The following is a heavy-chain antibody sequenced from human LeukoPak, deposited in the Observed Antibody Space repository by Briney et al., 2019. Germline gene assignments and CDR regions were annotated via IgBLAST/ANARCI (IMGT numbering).Heavy chain of an antibody. Sequence: SETLSLTCTVSGGYISSYYWSWIRQPPGKGLEWIGYIYYSGSTNYNPSLKSRVTISVDTSKTQFSLKLSSVTAADTAVYYCARRHYVSGFDNWGQGTMVSVSS. V-gene: IGHV4-59*08. J-gene: IGHJ3*02. CDR3: ARRHYVSGFDN. D-gene: IGHD1-26*01. CDR1: GGYISSYY. CDR2: IYYSGST.